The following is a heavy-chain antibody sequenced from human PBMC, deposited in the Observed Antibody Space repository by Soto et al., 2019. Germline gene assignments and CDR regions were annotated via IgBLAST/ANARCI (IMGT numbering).Heavy chain of an antibody. Sequence: GGSLRLSCAASGFTFSSYGMHWVRQAPGKGLEWVAVIWFDGSNKFYADSVKGRFTISRDNSKNTVSLQMNSLRDEDSAAYYYATTGPYWAQGTLVTVSS. V-gene: IGHV3-33*01. CDR1: GFTFSSYG. J-gene: IGHJ4*02. CDR3: ATTGPY. CDR2: IWFDGSNK.